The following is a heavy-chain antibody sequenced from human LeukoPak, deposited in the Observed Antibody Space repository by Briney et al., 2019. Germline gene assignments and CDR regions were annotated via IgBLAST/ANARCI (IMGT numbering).Heavy chain of an antibody. D-gene: IGHD3-10*01. CDR1: GGSISSYY. V-gene: IGHV4-59*01. CDR3: ARDPGGDSGSYYYWFDP. J-gene: IGHJ5*02. CDR2: IYYSGST. Sequence: PSETLSLTCTVSGGSISSYYWSWIRQPPGKGLEWIGYIYYSGSTNYNPSLKSRVTISVDTSKNQFSLKLSSVTAADTAVYYCARDPGGDSGSYYYWFDPWGQGTLVTVSS.